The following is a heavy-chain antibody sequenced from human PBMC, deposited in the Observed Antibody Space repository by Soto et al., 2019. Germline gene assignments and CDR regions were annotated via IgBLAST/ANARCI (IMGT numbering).Heavy chain of an antibody. V-gene: IGHV4-31*03. J-gene: IGHJ4*02. CDR2: IYDSESA. CDR1: GESISSGGYY. D-gene: IGHD6-6*01. Sequence: QVQLQASGPGLVKASQTLSLICSVSGESISSGGYYWSWIRHHPGKGLEWIGYIYDSESAYYNPSLKSRVTISMDTSKNHFAMKLSSVTAADTAVYYCARASSSSSAADYWGQGTLITVSS. CDR3: ARASSSSSAADY.